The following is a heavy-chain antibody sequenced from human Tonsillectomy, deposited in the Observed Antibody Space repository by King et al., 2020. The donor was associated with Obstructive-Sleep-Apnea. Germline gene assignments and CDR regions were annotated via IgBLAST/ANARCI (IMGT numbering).Heavy chain of an antibody. CDR1: GGSISSGGYY. Sequence: VQLQESGPGQVKPSQTLSLTCTVSGGSISSGGYYWSWIRQPPGKGLEWIGYIYYSGSTYYNPSLKSRVTISVDTSKNQFSLKLSSVTAADTAVYYCARAGVPAATIWFDPWGQGTLVTVSS. D-gene: IGHD2-2*01. V-gene: IGHV4-30-4*01. CDR2: IYYSGST. CDR3: ARAGVPAATIWFDP. J-gene: IGHJ5*02.